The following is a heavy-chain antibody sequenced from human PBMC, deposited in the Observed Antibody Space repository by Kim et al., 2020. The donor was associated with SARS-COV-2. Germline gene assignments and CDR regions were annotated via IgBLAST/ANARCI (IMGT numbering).Heavy chain of an antibody. CDR1: GYTFTSYD. CDR2: MNPNSGNT. D-gene: IGHD6-6*01. Sequence: ASVKVSCKASGYTFTSYDINWVRQAPGQGLEWMGWMNPNSGNTGYAQKFQGRVTMTRNTSISTAYMELSSLRSEDTAVYYCARGYLRASIAARPIGYWGQGTLVTVSS. J-gene: IGHJ4*02. CDR3: ARGYLRASIAARPIGY. V-gene: IGHV1-8*01.